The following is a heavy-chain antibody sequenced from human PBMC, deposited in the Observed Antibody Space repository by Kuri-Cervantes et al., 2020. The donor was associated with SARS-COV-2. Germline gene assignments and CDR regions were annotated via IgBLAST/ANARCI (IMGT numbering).Heavy chain of an antibody. Sequence: SETLSLTCTVSGGSISSGGYSWSWVRQPPGKGLEWIGYIYHSGSAYYNPSLKSRVTISVDRSKNQFSLRLTSVTAADTAVYYCARDIGSGWYDYYYYYGMDVWGQGTTVTVSS. CDR2: IYHSGSA. J-gene: IGHJ6*02. V-gene: IGHV4-30-2*01. CDR3: ARDIGSGWYDYYYYYGMDV. D-gene: IGHD6-19*01. CDR1: GGSISSGGYS.